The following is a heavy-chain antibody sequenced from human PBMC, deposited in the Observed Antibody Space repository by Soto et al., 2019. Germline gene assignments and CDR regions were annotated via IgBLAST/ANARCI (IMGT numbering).Heavy chain of an antibody. Sequence: GGSLRLSCAASGFTFSSDWMHWFRQAPGKGLVWVSRIDSGGRTTTYADSVKGRFTISRDNAKNTLYLQMNSLRAEDTAVYYCAKDRVGATTPESFDIWGQGTMVTVSS. J-gene: IGHJ3*02. V-gene: IGHV3-74*01. CDR2: IDSGGRTT. D-gene: IGHD1-26*01. CDR3: AKDRVGATTPESFDI. CDR1: GFTFSSDW.